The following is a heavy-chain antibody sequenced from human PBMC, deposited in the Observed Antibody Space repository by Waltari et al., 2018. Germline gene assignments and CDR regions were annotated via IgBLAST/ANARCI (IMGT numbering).Heavy chain of an antibody. J-gene: IGHJ3*02. CDR1: GGTFSSYT. CDR3: ARHPIAVAGAFDI. Sequence: QVQLVQSGAEVKKPGSSVTVSCKASGGTFSSYTISWVRQAPGQGLEWMGRIIPILGIANYAQKFQGRVTITADKSTSTAYMELSSLRSEDTAVYYCARHPIAVAGAFDIWGQGTMVTVSS. CDR2: IIPILGIA. V-gene: IGHV1-69*02. D-gene: IGHD6-19*01.